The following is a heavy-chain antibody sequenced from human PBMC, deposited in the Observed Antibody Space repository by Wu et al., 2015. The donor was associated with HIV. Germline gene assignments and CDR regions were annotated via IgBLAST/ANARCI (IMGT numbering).Heavy chain of an antibody. J-gene: IGHJ4*02. CDR3: ARLQSLSGFYSNADY. Sequence: QVQLAQSGAEVKKPGASVMVSCKASGYTFTDYYMYWVRQAPGQGLEWMGWINPNRGGTKYAQKFQGRVTMTRDTAVSTAYMELNSLRSDDTAVYYCARLQSLSGFYSNADYWGQGTLVTVSS. CDR2: INPNRGGT. D-gene: IGHD3-22*01. V-gene: IGHV1-2*02. CDR1: GYTFTDYY.